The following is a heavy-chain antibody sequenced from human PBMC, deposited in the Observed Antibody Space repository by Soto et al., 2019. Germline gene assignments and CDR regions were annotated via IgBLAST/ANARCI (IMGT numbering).Heavy chain of an antibody. D-gene: IGHD1-26*01. CDR2: ISGSGGST. V-gene: IGHV3-23*01. CDR3: AKEGDPFRIVGATAVDY. CDR1: GFTFSSYA. J-gene: IGHJ4*02. Sequence: GGSLRLSCAASGFTFSSYAMSWVRQAPGKGLEWVSAISGSGGSTYYADSVKGRFTISRDNSKNTLYLQMNSLRAEDTAVYYCAKEGDPFRIVGATAVDYWGQGTLVTVSS.